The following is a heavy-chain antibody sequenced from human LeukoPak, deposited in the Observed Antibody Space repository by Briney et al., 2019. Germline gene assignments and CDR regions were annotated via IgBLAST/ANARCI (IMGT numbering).Heavy chain of an antibody. V-gene: IGHV4-59*01. CDR1: GGSISPYY. CDR3: ARADDPIFDVVVIDF. D-gene: IGHD3-3*02. CDR2: IYSSTGST. Sequence: SETLSLTCTVSGGSISPYYWSWIRQSPGKGPQWIGYIYSSTGSTSYNPSLKSRVTISLDTSKKQFSLKLTSVTAADTAVYYCARADDPIFDVVVIDFWGQGTLVTVSS. J-gene: IGHJ4*02.